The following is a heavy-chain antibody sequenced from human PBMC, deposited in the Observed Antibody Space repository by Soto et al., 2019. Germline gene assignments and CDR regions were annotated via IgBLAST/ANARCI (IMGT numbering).Heavy chain of an antibody. J-gene: IGHJ5*02. D-gene: IGHD3-9*01. CDR1: GFTFSSYS. CDR3: AREYFDWSNWFDP. V-gene: IGHV3-48*02. Sequence: EVQLVESGGGLVQPGGSLRLSCAASGFTFSSYSMNWVRQAPGKGLEWVSYISSSSSTIYYADSVKGRFTISRDNAKNSLYLQMNSLRDEDTAGYYCAREYFDWSNWFDPWGQGTLVTVSS. CDR2: ISSSSSTI.